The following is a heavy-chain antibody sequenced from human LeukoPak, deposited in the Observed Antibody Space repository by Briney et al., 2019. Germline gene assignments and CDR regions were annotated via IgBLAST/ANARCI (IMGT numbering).Heavy chain of an antibody. CDR2: ISGSGGST. J-gene: IGHJ3*02. CDR3: AKGQGYDFWSGYYSDAFDI. D-gene: IGHD3-3*01. Sequence: GGSLRLSCAASGLTFRSYAMSWVRQAPGKGLEWVSAISGSGGSTYYADSVKGRFTISRDNSKNTLYLQMNSLRAEDTAVYYCAKGQGYDFWSGYYSDAFDIWGQGTMVTVSS. V-gene: IGHV3-23*01. CDR1: GLTFRSYA.